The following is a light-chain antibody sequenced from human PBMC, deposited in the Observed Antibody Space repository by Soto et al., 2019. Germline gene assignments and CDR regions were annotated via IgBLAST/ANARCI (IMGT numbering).Light chain of an antibody. V-gene: IGLV2-8*01. Sequence: QSVLTQPPSASGSPGQSVTISCTGTSSDVGGYNYVSWYQQHPGKAPKLMIYEVSKRPSGVPDRFSGSKSGNTASLTVSGLQAEDEADYCCSSYAGSNNYVFRTGTKVTVL. CDR2: EVS. J-gene: IGLJ1*01. CDR3: SSYAGSNNYV. CDR1: SSDVGGYNY.